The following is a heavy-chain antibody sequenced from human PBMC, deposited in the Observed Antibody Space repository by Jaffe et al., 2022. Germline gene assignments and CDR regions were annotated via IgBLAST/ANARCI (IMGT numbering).Heavy chain of an antibody. CDR2: IYTSGST. V-gene: IGHV4-61*02. CDR3: VRFMDV. CDR1: GGSISSGSFY. J-gene: IGHJ6*03. Sequence: QVQLQESGPGLVKPSQTLSLTCTVSGGSISSGSFYWSWIRQPAGKGLEWIGRIYTSGSTNYNPSLKSRVTMSVDTSKNQFSLKLSSVTAADTAVYYCVRFMDVWGKGTTVTVSS.